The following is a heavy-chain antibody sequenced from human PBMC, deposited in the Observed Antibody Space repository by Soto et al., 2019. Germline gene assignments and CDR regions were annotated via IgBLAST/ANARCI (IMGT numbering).Heavy chain of an antibody. V-gene: IGHV3-30*03. D-gene: IGHD2-21*01. CDR1: AFTFSNFG. CDR2: ITADGSDK. Sequence: QVQLVESGGGSVQPARSLRLSCAASAFTFSNFGMHWVRQAPGTGLEWVAAITADGSDKYFSDSVTGRFAISRDNSRTTLFLQMNSLGVEVTAVYYGARGIDVALLELDYLWQVALVTVSS. J-gene: IGHJ4*02. CDR3: ARGIDVALLELDY.